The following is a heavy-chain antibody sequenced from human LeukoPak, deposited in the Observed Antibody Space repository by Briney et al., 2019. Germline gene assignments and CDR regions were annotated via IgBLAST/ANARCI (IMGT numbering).Heavy chain of an antibody. Sequence: SETLSLTCAVSGGSIKTYNYYWTWIRQPAGRGLEWIGRIYNRGGTDYNPSLKSRITISLDTSKNQFSLKLNSMTAADTAVYYCARGGIDGDYVWGSYRYRPYYFDYWGQGTLVTVSS. CDR1: GGSIKTYNYY. V-gene: IGHV4-61*02. J-gene: IGHJ4*02. CDR2: IYNRGGT. CDR3: ARGGIDGDYVWGSYRYRPYYFDY. D-gene: IGHD3-16*02.